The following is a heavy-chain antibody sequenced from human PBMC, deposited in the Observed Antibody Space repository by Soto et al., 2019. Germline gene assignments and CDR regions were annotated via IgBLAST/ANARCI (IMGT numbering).Heavy chain of an antibody. J-gene: IGHJ6*02. D-gene: IGHD3-22*01. Sequence: SVKVSCKASGGTFSSYAISWVRQAPGQGLEWMGGIIPIFGTANYAQKFQGRVTITADESTSTAYMELSSLRSEDTAVYYCARDYYGSSGYYYGCYGMDVWGQGTTVTVSS. CDR1: GGTFSSYA. CDR2: IIPIFGTA. CDR3: ARDYYGSSGYYYGCYGMDV. V-gene: IGHV1-69*13.